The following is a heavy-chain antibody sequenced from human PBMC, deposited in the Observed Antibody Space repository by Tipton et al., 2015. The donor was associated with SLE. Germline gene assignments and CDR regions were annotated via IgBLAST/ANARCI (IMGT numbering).Heavy chain of an antibody. CDR1: GGSISSSSYY. D-gene: IGHD6-13*01. V-gene: IGHV4-39*07. CDR3: ARVTAAAGFDY. J-gene: IGHJ4*02. CDR2: IYYSGGT. Sequence: TLSLTCTVSGGSISSSSYYWGWIRQPPGKGLEWIGSIYYSGGTYYNPSLKSRVTISVDTSKNQFSLKLSSVTAADTAVYYYARVTAAAGFDYWGQGTLVTVSS.